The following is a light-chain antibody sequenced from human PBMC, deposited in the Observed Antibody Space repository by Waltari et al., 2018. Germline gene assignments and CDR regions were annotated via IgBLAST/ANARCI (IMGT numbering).Light chain of an antibody. V-gene: IGLV2-11*02. Sequence: QSALTQPRSVSGSPGQSVTISCTGTSSDVGGYNYVSWYQHHPGKAPKLITYDVTKRPSGVPDRFSASQSDNTASLTIFGLQAEDEADYYCCSYAGSITFWVFGGVTKLTVL. CDR1: SSDVGGYNY. CDR2: DVT. CDR3: CSYAGSITFWV. J-gene: IGLJ3*02.